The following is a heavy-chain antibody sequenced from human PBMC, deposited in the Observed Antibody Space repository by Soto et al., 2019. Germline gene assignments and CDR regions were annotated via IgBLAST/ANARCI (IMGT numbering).Heavy chain of an antibody. V-gene: IGHV1-46*01. J-gene: IGHJ4*02. CDR3: ARAPYSSSSFFFDY. D-gene: IGHD6-6*01. Sequence: ASVKVSCKAFGYSFTAYFMHWVRQAPGQGLEWMGIVHPSGGNTNYAQKFQGRVTMTWDTSTTTVYMELSSLRSDDTAVYYCARAPYSSSSFFFDYWGQGTPVTVSS. CDR2: VHPSGGNT. CDR1: GYSFTAYF.